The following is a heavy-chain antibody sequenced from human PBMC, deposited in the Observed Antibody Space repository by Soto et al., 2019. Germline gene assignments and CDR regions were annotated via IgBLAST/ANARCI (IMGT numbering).Heavy chain of an antibody. V-gene: IGHV3-11*01. J-gene: IGHJ4*02. CDR2: ISSSADTI. D-gene: IGHD1-26*01. Sequence: QVQLVESGGGLVKPGGSLRLSCAASGFSFSDYYMSWIRQAPGKGLEWLAYISSSADTIYYADSVKGRFSFSRDNAKNKLYLQLQRLSAGDTAVYYYARVVSVGAMSYWGQGTLVSVSS. CDR1: GFSFSDYY. CDR3: ARVVSVGAMSY.